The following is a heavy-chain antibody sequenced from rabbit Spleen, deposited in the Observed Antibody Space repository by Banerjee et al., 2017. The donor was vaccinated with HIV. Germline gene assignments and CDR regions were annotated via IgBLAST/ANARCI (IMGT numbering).Heavy chain of an antibody. CDR1: GVSFSDKDV. CDR3: ARDLAGAIGWNFYL. D-gene: IGHD4-1*01. CDR2: INAATGKP. J-gene: IGHJ4*01. Sequence: EQLEESGGGLVKPEGSLTLTCKASGVSFSDKDVMCWVRQAPGKGLEWIACINAATGKPVYATWAKGRFTISRTSSTTVTLQMTSLTAADTATYFCARDLAGAIGWNFYLWGPGTLVTVS. V-gene: IGHV1S45*01.